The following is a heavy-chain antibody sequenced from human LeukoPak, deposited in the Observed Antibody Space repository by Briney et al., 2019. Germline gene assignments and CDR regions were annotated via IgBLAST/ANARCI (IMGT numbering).Heavy chain of an antibody. CDR2: IPHGGST. V-gene: IGHV4-38-2*01. Sequence: SETLSLTCAVSDYSISNAYYWGWIRQPPGKGLEWIRSIPHGGSTHYNASLKSRVTISLEASKNQFSLRLSSVTAADTAVYYCARQADVPSSIGYFDFWGQGAPVTVSS. D-gene: IGHD2/OR15-2a*01. J-gene: IGHJ4*02. CDR1: DYSISNAYY. CDR3: ARQADVPSSIGYFDF.